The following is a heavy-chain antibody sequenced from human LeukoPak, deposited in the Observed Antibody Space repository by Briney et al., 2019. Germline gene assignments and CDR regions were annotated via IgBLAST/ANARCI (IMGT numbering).Heavy chain of an antibody. D-gene: IGHD3-22*01. J-gene: IGHJ4*02. CDR1: GYTFTSYD. Sequence: ASVKVSCKASGYTFTSYDINWVRQATGQGLEWMGWMNPNSGNTGYAQKFQGRVTMTRNTSISTAYMELSSLRSEDTAVYYCATVYYDSRGFDYWGQGTLVTVSS. CDR2: MNPNSGNT. CDR3: ATVYYDSRGFDY. V-gene: IGHV1-8*01.